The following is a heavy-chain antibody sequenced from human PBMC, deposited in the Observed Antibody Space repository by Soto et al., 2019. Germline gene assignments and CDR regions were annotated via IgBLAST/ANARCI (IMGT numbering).Heavy chain of an antibody. CDR1: GFTVSSNY. CDR2: IYSGGST. V-gene: IGHV3-53*04. D-gene: IGHD6-13*01. J-gene: IGHJ6*03. Sequence: GGSLRLSCAASGFTVSSNYMIWVRQAPGKGLEWVSVIYSGGSTYYADSVKGRFTISRHNSKNTLYLQMNSLRAEDTAVYYCAKMAAAGTEYYYYYMDVWGKGTTVTVSS. CDR3: AKMAAAGTEYYYYYMDV.